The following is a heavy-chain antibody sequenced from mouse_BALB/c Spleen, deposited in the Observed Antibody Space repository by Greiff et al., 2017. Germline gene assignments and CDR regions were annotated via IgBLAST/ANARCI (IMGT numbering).Heavy chain of an antibody. J-gene: IGHJ3*01. CDR3: TREECAY. CDR2: ISSGGSYT. CDR1: GFTFSSYT. V-gene: IGHV5-6-4*01. Sequence: EVKVVESGGGLVKPGGSLKLSCAASGFTFSSYTMSWVRQTPEKRLEWVATISSGGSYTYYPDSVKGRFTISRDNAKNTLYLQMSSLKSEDTAMYYCTREECAYWGQGTLVTVSA.